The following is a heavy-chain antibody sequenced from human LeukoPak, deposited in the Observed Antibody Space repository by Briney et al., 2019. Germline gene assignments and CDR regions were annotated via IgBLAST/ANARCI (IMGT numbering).Heavy chain of an antibody. V-gene: IGHV3-53*01. CDR2: IYTGGTT. CDR3: ARSPAFYDGAVVKYYFDY. Sequence: GGSLRLSCAVSGFTVYTNSMSWVRQVPGKGLEWVSVIYTGGTTHYADSVKGRFTISRDNSKNTLYLEMDSLRAEDAAVYFCARSPAFYDGAVVKYYFDYWGQGTLVTVSS. CDR1: GFTVYTNS. D-gene: IGHD6-19*01. J-gene: IGHJ4*02.